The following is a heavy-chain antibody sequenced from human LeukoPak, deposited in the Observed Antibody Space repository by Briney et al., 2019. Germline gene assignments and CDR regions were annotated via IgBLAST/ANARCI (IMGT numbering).Heavy chain of an antibody. Sequence: SQTLSLTCTVSGGSISSGGYYWSWIRQHPGKGLEWIGYIYYSGSTYYNPSLKSRVTISVDTSKNQFSLKLSSVTTADTAVYYCARSRSVGSGSYYAIFDYWGQGTLVTVSS. D-gene: IGHD3-10*01. CDR3: ARSRSVGSGSYYAIFDY. J-gene: IGHJ4*02. CDR2: IYYSGST. CDR1: GGSISSGGYY. V-gene: IGHV4-31*03.